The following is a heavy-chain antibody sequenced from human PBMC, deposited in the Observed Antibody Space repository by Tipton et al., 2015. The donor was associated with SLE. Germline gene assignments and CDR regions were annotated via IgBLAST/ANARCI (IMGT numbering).Heavy chain of an antibody. Sequence: QLVQSGGGLVKPGGSLRLSCAASGFTFSSYSMNWVRQAPGKGLEWVSSISSSSSYIYYADSVKGRFTISRDNAKNSLYLQMNSLRAEDTAVYYCARERPSSITGTTGVDAFDIWGQGTMVTVSS. CDR3: ARERPSSITGTTGVDAFDI. J-gene: IGHJ3*02. CDR1: GFTFSSYS. D-gene: IGHD1-7*01. CDR2: ISSSSSYI. V-gene: IGHV3-21*01.